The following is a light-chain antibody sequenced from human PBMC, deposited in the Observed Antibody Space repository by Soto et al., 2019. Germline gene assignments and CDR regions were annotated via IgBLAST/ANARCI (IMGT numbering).Light chain of an antibody. CDR3: QQSTGIPYT. Sequence: IQMTQSPSSLSASVGDRVTITCRAGQSISTYLNWYQQKPGKAPKLLIYAESSLQSGVPSRFSGSGSGTDFTLTISNLQPDDFATYYCQQSTGIPYTFGQGAKLEIK. V-gene: IGKV1-39*01. CDR2: AES. CDR1: QSISTY. J-gene: IGKJ2*01.